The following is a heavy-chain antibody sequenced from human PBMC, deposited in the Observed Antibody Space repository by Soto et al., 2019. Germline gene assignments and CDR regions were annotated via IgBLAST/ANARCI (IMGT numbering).Heavy chain of an antibody. CDR3: ARDKITGLFDY. V-gene: IGHV4-34*01. D-gene: IGHD2-8*02. CDR2: INHSGST. J-gene: IGHJ4*02. Sequence: QVKLQQWGAGLLKPSETLSLTCAVYGGSFSGYYWTWIRQPPGPGLEWIGEINHSGSTNYNPSLKSRVTISVDTSKNQFSLKLTSVTAADTAVYYCARDKITGLFDYWGQGTLVTVSS. CDR1: GGSFSGYY.